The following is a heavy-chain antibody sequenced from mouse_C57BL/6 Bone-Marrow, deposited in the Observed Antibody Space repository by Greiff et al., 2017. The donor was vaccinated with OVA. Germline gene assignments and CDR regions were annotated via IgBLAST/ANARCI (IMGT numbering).Heavy chain of an antibody. J-gene: IGHJ3*01. D-gene: IGHD1-1*01. CDR1: GYTFTSYW. V-gene: IGHV1-50*01. CDR2: IDPSDSYT. CDR3: AKAHYYGSSPFAY. Sequence: QVQLQQPGAELVKPGASVKLSCKASGYTFTSYWMQWVKQRPGQGLEWIGEIDPSDSYTNYNQKFKGKATLTVDTSSSTAYMQLSSLTSEDSAVYYCAKAHYYGSSPFAYWGQGTLVTVSA.